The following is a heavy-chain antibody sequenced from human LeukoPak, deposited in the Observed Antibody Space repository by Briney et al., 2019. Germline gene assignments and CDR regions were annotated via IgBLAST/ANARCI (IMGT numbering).Heavy chain of an antibody. V-gene: IGHV1-69*13. J-gene: IGHJ4*02. Sequence: ASVKVSCKASGDTFNSYAITWVRQAPGQGLEWMGGIIPIFNIVNHAQKFQGRVTITADESTSTAYMELSSLRSEDTAIYYCARGGLKYRSDWCEDDYWGQGTLVTVSS. CDR1: GDTFNSYA. CDR2: IIPIFNIV. D-gene: IGHD6-19*01. CDR3: ARGGLKYRSDWCEDDY.